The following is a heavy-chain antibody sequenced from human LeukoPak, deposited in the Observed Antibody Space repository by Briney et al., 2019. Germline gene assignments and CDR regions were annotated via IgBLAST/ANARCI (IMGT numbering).Heavy chain of an antibody. Sequence: PGGSLRLSCAASGFTFSSYDMPWVRQATGKGLEWVSAIGTAGDTYYPGSVKGRFTISRENAKNSLYLQMNSLRAGDTAVYYCARGVTNDRFDYWGQGTLVTVSS. D-gene: IGHD1-1*01. CDR3: ARGVTNDRFDY. V-gene: IGHV3-13*01. CDR2: IGTAGDT. CDR1: GFTFSSYD. J-gene: IGHJ4*02.